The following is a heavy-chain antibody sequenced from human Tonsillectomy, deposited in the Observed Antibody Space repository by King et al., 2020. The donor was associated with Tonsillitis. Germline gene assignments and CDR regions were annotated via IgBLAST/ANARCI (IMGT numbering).Heavy chain of an antibody. V-gene: IGHV1-18*04. Sequence: VQLVESGGEVKKPGASVKVSCKASGYTFTSYGISWVRQAPGQGLEWMGWISTFNGNTNYAEKLQDRVTMTTDTSTSTAYMELRSLRSDDTAVYYCASDRAIAVVVAAVSDAFDIWGQGTMVTVSS. J-gene: IGHJ3*02. CDR2: ISTFNGNT. CDR1: GYTFTSYG. D-gene: IGHD2-15*01. CDR3: ASDRAIAVVVAAVSDAFDI.